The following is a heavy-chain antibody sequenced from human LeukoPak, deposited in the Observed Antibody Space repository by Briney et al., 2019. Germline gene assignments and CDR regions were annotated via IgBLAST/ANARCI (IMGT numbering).Heavy chain of an antibody. D-gene: IGHD3-3*01. CDR3: ARDQGCDFWSGYYTGIL. CDR1: GFTFSSYS. V-gene: IGHV3-21*01. J-gene: IGHJ4*02. Sequence: GGSLRLSCAASGFTFSSYSMNWVRQAPGRGLEWVSSISSSSSYIYYADSVKGRFTISRDNAKNSLYLQMNSLRAEDTAVYYCARDQGCDFWSGYYTGILWGQGTLVTVSS. CDR2: ISSSSSYI.